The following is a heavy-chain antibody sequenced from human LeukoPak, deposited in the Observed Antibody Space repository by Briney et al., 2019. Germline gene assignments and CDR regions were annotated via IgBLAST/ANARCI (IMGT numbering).Heavy chain of an antibody. J-gene: IGHJ3*02. CDR2: IIPVFGTA. Sequence: SVKVSCKASGGTFSTYAISWVRRAPGQGLEWMGGIIPVFGTANYAQKFQGRVTITADESTSTAYMELSSLRSEDTAVFYCARDRVVGLGIDNAFDIWGHGTMVTVSS. D-gene: IGHD2-15*01. CDR3: ARDRVVGLGIDNAFDI. CDR1: GGTFSTYA. V-gene: IGHV1-69*13.